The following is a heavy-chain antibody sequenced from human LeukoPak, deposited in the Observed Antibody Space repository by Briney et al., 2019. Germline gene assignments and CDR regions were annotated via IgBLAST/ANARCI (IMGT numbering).Heavy chain of an antibody. Sequence: GGSLRLSCAASGFTFSSFWMSWVRQAPGKGLEWVANINQGGSVKYYVDSVKGRFTISRDDAKNSLYVQMNSLRDEDTAVYYCARVGYSGWNLEYWGQGTLVTVSS. J-gene: IGHJ4*02. CDR3: ARVGYSGWNLEY. CDR1: GFTFSSFW. D-gene: IGHD5-12*01. V-gene: IGHV3-7*01. CDR2: INQGGSVK.